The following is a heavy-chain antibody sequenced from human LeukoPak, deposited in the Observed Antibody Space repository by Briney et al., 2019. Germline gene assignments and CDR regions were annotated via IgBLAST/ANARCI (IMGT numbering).Heavy chain of an antibody. CDR1: GGSISSYY. V-gene: IGHV4-4*07. CDR3: AINAYCSSNSCWGNYYYYYMDV. D-gene: IGHD2-2*01. J-gene: IGHJ6*03. Sequence: SSETLSLTCTVSGGSISSYYWSWIRQPAGKGLEWIGRIHTTESTNYNPSLKSRVTMSVDTSKNQFSLKLSSVTAADTAVYYCAINAYCSSNSCWGNYYYYYMDVWGKGTTVTVSS. CDR2: IHTTEST.